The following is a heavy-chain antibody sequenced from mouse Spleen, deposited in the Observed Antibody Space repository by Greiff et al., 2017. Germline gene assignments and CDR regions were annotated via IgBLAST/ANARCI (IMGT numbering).Heavy chain of an antibody. CDR1: GYTFTDYN. Sequence: EVQLQQSGPELVKPGASVKIPCKASGYTFTDYNMDGVKKSQGKSLGGIGEINPNNGGTIYNQKFKGKATLTVDKSSSTAYMELRSLTSEDTAVYYCARNYDGSLTGTFAYWGQGTLVTVSA. D-gene: IGHD4-1*01. CDR2: INPNNGGT. V-gene: IGHV1-18*01. CDR3: ARNYDGSLTGTFAY. J-gene: IGHJ3*01.